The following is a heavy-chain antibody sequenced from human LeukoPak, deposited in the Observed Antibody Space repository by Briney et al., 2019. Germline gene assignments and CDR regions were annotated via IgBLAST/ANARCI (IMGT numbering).Heavy chain of an antibody. CDR2: IYYSGSA. CDR1: GGSISSGTYY. Sequence: PSQTLSLTCTVSGGSISSGTYYWSWIRQPPGKGLEWIGYIYYSGSANYNPSLKSRVTISLDTSKNQFSLKLSSVTAADTAVYYCAGSYSNYMYYFDYWGQGTLVTVSS. CDR3: AGSYSNYMYYFDY. D-gene: IGHD4-11*01. V-gene: IGHV4-61*01. J-gene: IGHJ4*02.